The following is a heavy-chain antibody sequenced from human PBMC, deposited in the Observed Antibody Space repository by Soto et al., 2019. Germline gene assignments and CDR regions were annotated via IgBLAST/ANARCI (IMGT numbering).Heavy chain of an antibody. CDR1: GYTFTSYY. J-gene: IGHJ4*02. CDR3: ARAPYSGYDFDY. Sequence: QVQLVQSGAEVKKPGASVKVSCKASGYTFTSYYMHWVRQAPGQGLEWMGIINPSGGSTSYAQKFQGRVTMTRDTSTSTVYMELSSLRAEDTAVYYCARAPYSGYDFDYWGQGTLVTVSS. V-gene: IGHV1-46*01. CDR2: INPSGGST. D-gene: IGHD5-12*01.